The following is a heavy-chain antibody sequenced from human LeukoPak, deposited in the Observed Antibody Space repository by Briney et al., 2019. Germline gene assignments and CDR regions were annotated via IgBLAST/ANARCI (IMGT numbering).Heavy chain of an antibody. D-gene: IGHD4-17*01. CDR2: SSGYNGNT. V-gene: IGHV1-18*01. CDR1: GYTFSSYG. J-gene: IGHJ4*02. Sequence: ASVKVSCTASGYTFSSYGVSWVRQAPGQGLQWIGWSSGYNGNTNYAQKFQGRVTLTTDTSTSTAYMELRSLRDDDTAVYDWARALDLEDDGGYPSYWGQATLVTASS. CDR3: ARALDLEDDGGYPSY.